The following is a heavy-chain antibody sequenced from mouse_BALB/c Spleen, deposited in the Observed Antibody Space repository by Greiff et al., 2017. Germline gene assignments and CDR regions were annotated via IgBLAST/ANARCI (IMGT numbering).Heavy chain of an antibody. Sequence: VKLVESGPGLVAPSQSLSITCTVSGFSLTSYDISWIRQPPGKGLEWLGVIWTGGGTNYNSAFMSRLSISKDNSKSQVFLKMNSLQTDDTAIYYCVRNLYDGYYDYWGQGTTLTVSS. CDR2: IWTGGGT. D-gene: IGHD2-3*01. CDR1: GFSLTSYD. CDR3: VRNLYDGYYDY. J-gene: IGHJ2*01. V-gene: IGHV2-9-2*01.